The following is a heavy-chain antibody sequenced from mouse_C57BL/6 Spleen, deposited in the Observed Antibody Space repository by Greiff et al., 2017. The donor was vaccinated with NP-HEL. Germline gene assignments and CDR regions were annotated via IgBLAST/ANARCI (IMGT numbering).Heavy chain of an antibody. CDR1: GFTFSSYG. Sequence: EVQVVESGGDLVKPGGSLKLSCAASGFTFSSYGMSWVRQTPDKRLEWVATISSGGSYTYYPDSVKGRFTISRDNAKNTLYLQMSSLKSEDTAMYYCARGESTMITEAWFAYWGQGTLVTVSA. J-gene: IGHJ3*01. CDR3: ARGESTMITEAWFAY. D-gene: IGHD2-4*01. V-gene: IGHV5-6*01. CDR2: ISSGGSYT.